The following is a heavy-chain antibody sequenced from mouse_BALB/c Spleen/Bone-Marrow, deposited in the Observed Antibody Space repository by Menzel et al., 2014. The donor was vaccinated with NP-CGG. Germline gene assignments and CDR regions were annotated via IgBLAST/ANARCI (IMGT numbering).Heavy chain of an antibody. CDR1: GYSFTGYF. J-gene: IGHJ1*01. CDR3: AREGSYYYGSSPYFDV. CDR2: INPYNGDT. Sequence: EVQRVESGLELVKPGASVKISCKASGYSFTGYFMNWVMQSHGKSLEWIGRINPYNGDTFYNQKFKGKATLTVDKSSSTAHMELRSLASEDSAVYYCAREGSYYYGSSPYFDVWGAGTTVTVSS. V-gene: IGHV1-20*02. D-gene: IGHD1-1*01.